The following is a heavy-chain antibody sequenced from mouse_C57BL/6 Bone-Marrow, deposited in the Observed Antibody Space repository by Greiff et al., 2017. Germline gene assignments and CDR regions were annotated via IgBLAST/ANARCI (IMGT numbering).Heavy chain of an antibody. J-gene: IGHJ2*01. CDR2: IHPNSGST. CDR3: AREIYYYDSSYFDH. V-gene: IGHV1-64*01. Sequence: QVQLQQPGAELVKPGASVKLSCKASGYTFTSYWMHWVKQRPGQGLEWIGMIHPNSGSTNYNEKFKSKATLAVDKSSSTAYMQLSSLTSEDSAVYYCAREIYYYDSSYFDHWGQGTTLTVSS. D-gene: IGHD1-1*01. CDR1: GYTFTSYW.